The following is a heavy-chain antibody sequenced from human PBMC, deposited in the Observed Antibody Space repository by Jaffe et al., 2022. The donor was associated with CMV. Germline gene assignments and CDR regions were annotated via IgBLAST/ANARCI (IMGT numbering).Heavy chain of an antibody. CDR3: ARDKEVDMAPRNWFDP. CDR1: GGTFSSYA. V-gene: IGHV1-69*01. J-gene: IGHJ5*02. CDR2: NIPIFGST. Sequence: QVQLVQSGAEVKKPGSSVKVSCKASGGTFSSYAINWVRQVPGQGLEWMGGNIPIFGSTLHAQKFQDRLTITADESTSTAYMELTSLTSEDTAVYYCARDKEVDMAPRNWFDPWGQGTLVIVTS.